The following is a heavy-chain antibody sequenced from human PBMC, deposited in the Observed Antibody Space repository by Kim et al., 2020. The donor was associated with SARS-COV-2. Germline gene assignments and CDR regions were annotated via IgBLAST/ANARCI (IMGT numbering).Heavy chain of an antibody. V-gene: IGHV4-59*13. J-gene: IGHJ5*02. CDR3: ARDATSYYDSSGYLGDFSWFDP. D-gene: IGHD3-22*01. Sequence: SETLSLTCTVSGGSISSYYWSWIRQPPGKGLEWIGYIYYSGSTNYNPSLKSRVTISVDTSKNQFSLKLSSVTAADTAVYYCARDATSYYDSSGYLGDFSWFDPWGQGTLVTVSS. CDR2: IYYSGST. CDR1: GGSISSYY.